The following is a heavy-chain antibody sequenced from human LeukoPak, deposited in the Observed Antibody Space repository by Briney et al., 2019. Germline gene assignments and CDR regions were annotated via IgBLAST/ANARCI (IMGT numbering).Heavy chain of an antibody. V-gene: IGHV4-59*01. J-gene: IGHJ4*02. CDR3: AWYSSGWYPDY. CDR2: IYYSGST. D-gene: IGHD6-19*01. Sequence: SETLSLTCTVSDGSISSYYWSWIRQPPGKGLEWIGYIYYSGSTNYNPSLKSRVTISVDRSKNQFSLKLSSVSAADTAVYYCAWYSSGWYPDYWGQGTLATVSS. CDR1: DGSISSYY.